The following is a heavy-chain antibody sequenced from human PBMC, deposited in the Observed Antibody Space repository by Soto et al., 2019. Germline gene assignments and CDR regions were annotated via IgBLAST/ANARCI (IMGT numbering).Heavy chain of an antibody. CDR2: VSADGAHE. Sequence: QLQLAESGGGVVQPGTSLRLSCAASGFTFSTFAMHWVRQAPGKGLEWVAVVSADGAHEYYADSVKGRFTISRDNSKNTVYLQMNSLRAEDTAMFYCARDHIESTLAGAFDIWGQGTMVTVSS. V-gene: IGHV3-30-3*01. CDR3: ARDHIESTLAGAFDI. CDR1: GFTFSTFA. J-gene: IGHJ3*02. D-gene: IGHD6-19*01.